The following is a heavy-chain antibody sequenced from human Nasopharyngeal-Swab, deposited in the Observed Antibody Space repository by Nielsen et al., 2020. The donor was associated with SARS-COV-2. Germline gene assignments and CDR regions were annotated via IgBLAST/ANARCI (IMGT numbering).Heavy chain of an antibody. CDR3: AKHFAVDTSRTTLDY. CDR1: GFTFSDSA. D-gene: IGHD5-18*01. J-gene: IGHJ4*02. CDR2: IRSKGNNYAT. V-gene: IGHV3-73*01. Sequence: GESLKISCAASGFTFSDSAIHWVRQASGKGLEWVGRIRSKGNNYATAYAASVKGRFTIFRDDPTNTAYLQMNSLKTEDTAVYYCAKHFAVDTSRTTLDYWGPGSLVTVSS.